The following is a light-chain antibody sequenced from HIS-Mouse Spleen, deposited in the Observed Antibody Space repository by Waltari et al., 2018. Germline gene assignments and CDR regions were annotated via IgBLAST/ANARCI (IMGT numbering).Light chain of an antibody. CDR1: PRVSSY. CDR3: QQRSNWPPLT. Sequence: TLSCRASPRVSSYLAWYQQKPGQPPRLLIYDASNRATGIPARFSGRGYGTDFTRTISRLEPEDFAVYYCQQRSNWPPLTFGGGIKVEIK. CDR2: DAS. J-gene: IGKJ4*01. V-gene: IGKV3-11*01.